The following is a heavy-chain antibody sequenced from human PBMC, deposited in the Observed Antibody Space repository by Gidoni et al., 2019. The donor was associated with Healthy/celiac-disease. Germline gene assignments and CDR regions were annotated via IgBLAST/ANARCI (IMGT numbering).Heavy chain of an antibody. CDR1: GSTFSSYA. Sequence: EVQLLESGGGLVQPGGSLRLSCAASGSTFSSYALSWVRQAPGKGLEWVSIISGSGGSTYYSDSVKGRFTISRDNSKNTLYLQMSSLRAEDTAVYYCAKEIAAAGVNFHYGMDVWGQGTTVTVSS. D-gene: IGHD6-13*01. V-gene: IGHV3-23*01. CDR3: AKEIAAAGVNFHYGMDV. J-gene: IGHJ6*02. CDR2: ISGSGGST.